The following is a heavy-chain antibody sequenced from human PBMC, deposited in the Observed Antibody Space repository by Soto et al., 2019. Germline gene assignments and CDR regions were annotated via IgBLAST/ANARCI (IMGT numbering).Heavy chain of an antibody. Sequence: EVQLVESGGGLVKPGGSLRLSCAASGFTFSNAWMNWVRQAPGKGLEWVGRIKSKTDGGTTDYAAPVKGRFTISRDESKTTLYLQMNSLKTEDTAVYYCTTDSYYYDSSGYYYSPSYFDYWGQGTLVTVSS. CDR3: TTDSYYYDSSGYYYSPSYFDY. CDR1: GFTFSNAW. CDR2: IKSKTDGGTT. V-gene: IGHV3-15*07. D-gene: IGHD3-22*01. J-gene: IGHJ4*02.